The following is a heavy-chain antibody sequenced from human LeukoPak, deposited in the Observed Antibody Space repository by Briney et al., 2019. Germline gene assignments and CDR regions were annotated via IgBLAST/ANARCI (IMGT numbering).Heavy chain of an antibody. CDR2: ISYDGSNK. CDR3: ALSFECLGY. D-gene: IGHD2-2*01. V-gene: IGHV3-30-3*01. CDR1: GFTFSSYA. J-gene: IGHJ4*02. Sequence: PGGSLRLSCAASGFTFSSYAMHWVRQAPGKGLEWVAVISYDGSNKYYADSVKGRFTISRDNSKNTLYLQMNSLRAEDAGVYYCALSFECLGYWGQGTLVTVSS.